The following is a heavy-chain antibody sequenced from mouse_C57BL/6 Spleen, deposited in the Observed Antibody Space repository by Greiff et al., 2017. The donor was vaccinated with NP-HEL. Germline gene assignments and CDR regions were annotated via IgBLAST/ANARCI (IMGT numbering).Heavy chain of an antibody. D-gene: IGHD2-1*01. CDR1: GYAFSSSW. CDR2: IYPGDGDT. J-gene: IGHJ2*01. CDR3: ARWGNYGY. V-gene: IGHV1-82*01. Sequence: QVQLKESGPELVKPGASVKISCKASGYAFSSSWMNWVKQRPGKGLEWIGRIYPGDGDTNYNGKFKGKATLTADKSSSTAYMQLSSLTSEDSAVYFCARWGNYGYWGQGTTLTVSS.